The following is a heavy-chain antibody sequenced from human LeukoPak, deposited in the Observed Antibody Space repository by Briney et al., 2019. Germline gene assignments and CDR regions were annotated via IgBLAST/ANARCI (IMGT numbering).Heavy chain of an antibody. CDR2: IYYSGST. J-gene: IGHJ4*02. D-gene: IGHD3-22*01. CDR3: ARDLDSSGYYLDY. V-gene: IGHV4-31*03. Sequence: SETLSLTCTVSGGSISSGGYYWSWIRQHPGKGLEWIGYIYYSGSTYYNPSLKSRVTISVDTSKNQFSLKLSSVTAADTAVYYCARDLDSSGYYLDYWGQGTLVTVSS. CDR1: GGSISSGGYY.